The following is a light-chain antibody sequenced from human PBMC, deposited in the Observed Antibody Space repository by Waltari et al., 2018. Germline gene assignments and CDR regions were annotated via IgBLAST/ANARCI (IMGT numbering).Light chain of an antibody. CDR1: DSVSSSH. V-gene: IGKV3-20*01. CDR2: AES. J-gene: IGKJ4*01. CDR3: QQFGRSPFT. Sequence: EILLTQSPGTLSLSPGERATLSCRASDSVSSSHLAWYQQKPGQAPRLLMYAESYRATGIPDRFSGSGSGTDFTLTISRLEPEDSAVYYCQQFGRSPFTFGGGTKVEIK.